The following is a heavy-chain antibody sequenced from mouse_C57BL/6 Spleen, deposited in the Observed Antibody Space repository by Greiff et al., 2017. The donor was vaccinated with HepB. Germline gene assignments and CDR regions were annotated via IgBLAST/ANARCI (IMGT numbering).Heavy chain of an antibody. J-gene: IGHJ2*01. D-gene: IGHD1-1*01. Sequence: QVQLQQSGAELVKPGASVKISCKASGYAFSSYWMNWVKQRPGKGLEWIGQIYPGDGDTNYNGKFKGKATLTADTSSSTAYMQRSSLTSEDSAVYFCARRGDYYGSSYDYWGQGTTLTVSS. CDR2: IYPGDGDT. CDR3: ARRGDYYGSSYDY. V-gene: IGHV1-80*01. CDR1: GYAFSSYW.